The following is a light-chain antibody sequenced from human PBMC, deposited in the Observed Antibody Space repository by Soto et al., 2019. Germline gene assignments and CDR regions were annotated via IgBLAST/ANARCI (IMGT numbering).Light chain of an antibody. CDR2: GAS. CDR3: QQYGSSPPIT. CDR1: QSVSSSY. J-gene: IGKJ5*01. V-gene: IGKV3-20*01. Sequence: EIVLTQSPGTLSLXPGERATLSCRASQSVSSSYLAWYQQKPGQAPRLLIYGASSRATGIPDRFSGSGSGTDFTLTISRLEPEDFAVYYCQQYGSSPPITFGQGTRLEIK.